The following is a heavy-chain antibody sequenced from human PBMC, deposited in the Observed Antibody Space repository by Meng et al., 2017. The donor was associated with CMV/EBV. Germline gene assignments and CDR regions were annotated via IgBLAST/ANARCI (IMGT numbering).Heavy chain of an antibody. D-gene: IGHD3-3*01. CDR3: AKDWSVGSEDFDC. CDR2: IRYDGSNK. J-gene: IGHJ4*02. CDR1: GFSFNYYG. V-gene: IGHV3-30*02. Sequence: GGSLRLSCAASGFSFNYYGMHWVRQAPDKGLEWVAFIRYDGSNKYYADSAKGRFTISRDNSKNTLYLQINSLRAEDTAVYYCAKDWSVGSEDFDCWGQGTLVTVSS.